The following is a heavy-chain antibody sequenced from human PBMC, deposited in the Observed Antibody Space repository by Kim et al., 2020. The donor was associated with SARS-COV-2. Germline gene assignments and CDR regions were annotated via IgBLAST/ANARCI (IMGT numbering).Heavy chain of an antibody. D-gene: IGHD5-18*01. CDR2: INHSGST. J-gene: IGHJ5*02. CDR3: ARGVRTAMGTNNWFDP. CDR1: GGSFSGYY. Sequence: SETLSLTCAVYGGSFSGYYWSWIRQPPGKGLEWIGEINHSGSTNYNPSLKSRVTISVDTSKNQFSLKLSSVTAADTAVYYCARGVRTAMGTNNWFDPWGQGTLVTVSS. V-gene: IGHV4-34*01.